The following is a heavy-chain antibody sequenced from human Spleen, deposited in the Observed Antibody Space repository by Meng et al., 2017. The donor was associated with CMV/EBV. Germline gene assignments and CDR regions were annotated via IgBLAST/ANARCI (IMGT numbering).Heavy chain of an antibody. CDR2: IAMSGTT. CDR3: TSGPNPYYFDW. CDR1: GVSITSYS. J-gene: IGHJ4*02. V-gene: IGHV4-4*07. Sequence: GQRQEARPQQRKPSRTLSLTCTVSGVSITSYSWSWSRQPAGKGLECIGRIAMSGTTNSTPSLKSRVTMSLDTSRNQFSLRMSSVTAADTAVYYCTSGPNPYYFDWWGQGTLVTVSS.